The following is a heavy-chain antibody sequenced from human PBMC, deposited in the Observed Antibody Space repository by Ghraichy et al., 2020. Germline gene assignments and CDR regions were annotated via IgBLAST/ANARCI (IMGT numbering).Heavy chain of an antibody. V-gene: IGHV4-4*02. J-gene: IGHJ4*02. CDR2: IYRGGTT. CDR3: ARRASGGTSYVYYFDY. D-gene: IGHD3-10*01. CDR1: GDSISKSHW. Sequence: SETLSLTCAVSGDSISKSHWWSWVRQPPGRGLEWIGEIYRGGTTAYSPSLNSRVTISLDESKSQSSLHLSSLTAADTAVYFCARRASGGTSYVYYFDYWGQGTLVTVSS.